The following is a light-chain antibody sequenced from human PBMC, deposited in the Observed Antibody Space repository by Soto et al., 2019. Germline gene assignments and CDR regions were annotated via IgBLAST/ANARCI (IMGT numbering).Light chain of an antibody. CDR3: AAWDDSLSGYV. Sequence: QSVLTQPPSASGTPGQRVTISCSGSSSNIGSNYVYWYQQLPGTAPKLLIYKNNQRPSGVPDRFSGSKSGTSASLAISGLRSEDEADYYCAAWDDSLSGYVFGAGTKATLL. CDR2: KNN. J-gene: IGLJ1*01. V-gene: IGLV1-47*01. CDR1: SSNIGSNY.